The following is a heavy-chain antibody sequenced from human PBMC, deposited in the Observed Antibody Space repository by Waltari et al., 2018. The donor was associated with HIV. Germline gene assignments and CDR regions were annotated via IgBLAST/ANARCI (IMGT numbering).Heavy chain of an antibody. Sequence: QVQLVQSGAEVKRPGASVKVSCKASGYTFTGYYIQWVRQAPGQGLEWMGRINPKSDGTNYAQKFQGRVTMTRDTSIGTAYMELRSLRSDDTAVYYCAGMYYDFLTGYLNWFDPWGQGTLVTVSS. J-gene: IGHJ5*02. CDR1: GYTFTGYY. CDR2: INPKSDGT. V-gene: IGHV1-2*06. CDR3: AGMYYDFLTGYLNWFDP. D-gene: IGHD3-9*01.